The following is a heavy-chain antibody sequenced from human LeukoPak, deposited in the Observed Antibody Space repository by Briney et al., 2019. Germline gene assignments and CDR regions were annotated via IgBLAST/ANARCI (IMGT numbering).Heavy chain of an antibody. CDR1: GFTFSSCA. CDR2: ISGSGGST. D-gene: IGHD1-26*01. CDR3: AKDGSGSYYPLFDY. J-gene: IGHJ4*02. Sequence: PGGSLRLSCAASGFTFSSCAMSWVRQAPGKGLEWVSAISGSGGSTYYADSVKGRFTISRDNSKNTLYLQMNSLRAEDTAVYYCAKDGSGSYYPLFDYWGQGTLVTVSS. V-gene: IGHV3-23*01.